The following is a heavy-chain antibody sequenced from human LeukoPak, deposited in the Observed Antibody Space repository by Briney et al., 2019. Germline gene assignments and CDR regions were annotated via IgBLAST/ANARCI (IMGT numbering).Heavy chain of an antibody. CDR1: GFTFSSYS. J-gene: IGHJ4*02. CDR3: ARGPVRGVIFMDY. V-gene: IGHV3-21*01. CDR2: ISSSSSYI. D-gene: IGHD3-10*01. Sequence: GGSLRLSCAASGFTFSSYSMNWVRQAPGKGLEWVSSISSSSSYIYYADSVKGRFAISRDNAKNSLYLQMNSLRAEDTAVYYCARGPVRGVIFMDYWGQGTLVTVSS.